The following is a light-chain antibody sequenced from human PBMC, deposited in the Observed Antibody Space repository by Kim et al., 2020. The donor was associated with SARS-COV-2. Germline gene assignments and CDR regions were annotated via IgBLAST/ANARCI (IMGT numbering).Light chain of an antibody. CDR2: DAS. Sequence: SARERATLSCRANQRISSNYVAWYQQKPGQSPRLLIHDASNRATGIPDRFSGSGSGTDFTLTSSRLEPEDFAVYYCHQYIRSPYSFGQGTKLEI. J-gene: IGKJ2*03. CDR3: HQYIRSPYS. CDR1: QRISSNY. V-gene: IGKV3-20*01.